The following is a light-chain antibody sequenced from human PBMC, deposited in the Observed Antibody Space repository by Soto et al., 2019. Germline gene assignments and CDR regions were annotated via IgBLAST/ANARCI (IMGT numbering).Light chain of an antibody. CDR1: SSDVGSYNL. Sequence: QSVLTQPASVSGSPGQSITISCTGTSSDVGSYNLVSWYQQHPGKAPKLMIYEGTKRPSGVSNRFSGSRSGNTASLTVSGLQAEDEADYHCCSYAGSHTFVFGGGTKLTVL. J-gene: IGLJ3*02. CDR3: CSYAGSHTFV. V-gene: IGLV2-23*03. CDR2: EGT.